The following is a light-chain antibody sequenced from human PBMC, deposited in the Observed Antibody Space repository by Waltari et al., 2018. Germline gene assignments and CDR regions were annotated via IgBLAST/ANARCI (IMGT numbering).Light chain of an antibody. J-gene: IGKJ1*01. CDR3: QQYDNSPQT. V-gene: IGKV3-11*01. Sequence: EIVLTQSPATLSLSPGERATLSCRASQSVSSYLAWYQQKPDQAPRLLIYDASNRATGIPARFSGSGSGTDFTLTISSLEPEDFAVYYCQQYDNSPQTFGQGTKVEIK. CDR1: QSVSSY. CDR2: DAS.